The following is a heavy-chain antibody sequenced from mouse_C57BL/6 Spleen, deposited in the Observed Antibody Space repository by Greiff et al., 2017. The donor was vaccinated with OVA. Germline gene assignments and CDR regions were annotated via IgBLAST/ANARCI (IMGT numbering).Heavy chain of an antibody. D-gene: IGHD4-1*01. Sequence: VQLQQSGAELVKPGASVKLSCKASGYTFTSYWMQWVKQRPGQGLEWIGEIDPSDSYTNYNQKFKGKATLTVDTSSSTAYMQLSSLTSEDSAVYYCARGGTGTSFAYWGQGTLVTVSA. CDR2: IDPSDSYT. CDR1: GYTFTSYW. V-gene: IGHV1-50*01. CDR3: ARGGTGTSFAY. J-gene: IGHJ3*01.